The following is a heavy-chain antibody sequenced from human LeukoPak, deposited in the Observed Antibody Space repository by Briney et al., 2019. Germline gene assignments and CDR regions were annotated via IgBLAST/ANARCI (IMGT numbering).Heavy chain of an antibody. J-gene: IGHJ6*02. V-gene: IGHV4-59*01. Sequence: SETLSLTCTVSGGSISSYYWSWIRQPPGKGLEWIGYIYYSGSTNYDPSLKSRVTISVDTSKNQFSLKLSSVAAADTAVYYCARAPYYDILTGYFRPTGGYYYYYGMDVWGQGTTVTVSS. CDR1: GGSISSYY. D-gene: IGHD3-9*01. CDR3: ARAPYYDILTGYFRPTGGYYYYYGMDV. CDR2: IYYSGST.